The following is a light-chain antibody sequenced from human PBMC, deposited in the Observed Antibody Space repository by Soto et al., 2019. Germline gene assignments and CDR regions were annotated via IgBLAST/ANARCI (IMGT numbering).Light chain of an antibody. CDR3: QQTDSFPFT. J-gene: IGKJ4*02. V-gene: IGKV1-12*02. CDR2: SGS. CDR1: QNINIW. Sequence: DIQMTQSPSSVSASVGDRVTLTCRASQNINIWLAWFQQRPGKAPKLLIHSGSTLQPVFPSRFSGSGSGTDFLLTICSRQAEDFASYFCQQTDSFPFTFGGGTKVEI.